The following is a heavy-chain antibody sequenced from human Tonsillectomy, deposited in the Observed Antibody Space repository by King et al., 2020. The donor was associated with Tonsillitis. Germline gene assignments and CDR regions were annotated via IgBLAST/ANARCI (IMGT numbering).Heavy chain of an antibody. CDR1: GGSINPYY. V-gene: IGHV4-59*12. CDR3: ARGFTGGWGSHLLDY. Sequence: QLQESGPGRVKTSESLSLTCIVSGGSINPYYWTWIRQPPGKGLEWIGHIFYSGATDYNPSLKSRATITMDTTKNQFSLSLNSVTAADTAFDFCARGFTGGWGSHLLDYWGRGTLVTVSS. D-gene: IGHD2-21*01. J-gene: IGHJ4*02. CDR2: IFYSGAT.